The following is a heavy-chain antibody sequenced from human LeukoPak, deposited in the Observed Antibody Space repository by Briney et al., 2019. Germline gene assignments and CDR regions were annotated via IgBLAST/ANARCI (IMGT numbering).Heavy chain of an antibody. Sequence: SSETLSLTCTVSGGSISSGSYFWSWIRQPAGKGLEWIGRIYTTGSTNYNPSLESRVTISVDTSKNQFSLKLSSVTAADTAVYYCAKLTDNYWYFDLWGRGTLVTVSS. V-gene: IGHV4-61*02. J-gene: IGHJ2*01. D-gene: IGHD1-14*01. CDR1: GGSISSGSYF. CDR2: IYTTGST. CDR3: AKLTDNYWYFDL.